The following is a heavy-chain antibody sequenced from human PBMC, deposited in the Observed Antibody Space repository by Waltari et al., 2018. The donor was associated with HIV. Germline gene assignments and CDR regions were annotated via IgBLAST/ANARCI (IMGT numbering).Heavy chain of an antibody. D-gene: IGHD4-17*01. Sequence: EVQLLESGGGLVQPGGSLRLSCAASGFTFSSYAMSWVRQAPGKGLEWVSGISGSGGSTYYADSVKGRFTISRDNSKNTLYLQMNSLRAEDTAVYYCAPSPRGYGDIDYWGQGTLVTVSS. V-gene: IGHV3-23*01. J-gene: IGHJ4*02. CDR3: APSPRGYGDIDY. CDR2: ISGSGGST. CDR1: GFTFSSYA.